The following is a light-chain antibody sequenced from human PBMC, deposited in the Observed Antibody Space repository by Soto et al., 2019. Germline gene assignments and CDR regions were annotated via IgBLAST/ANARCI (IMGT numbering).Light chain of an antibody. V-gene: IGKV3D-15*01. CDR3: QQANSFPIT. Sequence: ETVMTQSPATRSVSPGERATLSCRASQSISSNLAWYQQKPGQAPRLLIYGASTRATGIPDRFSGSGSGTDFTLTISRLEPEDFATYYCQQANSFPITFGQGTRLEIK. J-gene: IGKJ5*01. CDR2: GAS. CDR1: QSISSN.